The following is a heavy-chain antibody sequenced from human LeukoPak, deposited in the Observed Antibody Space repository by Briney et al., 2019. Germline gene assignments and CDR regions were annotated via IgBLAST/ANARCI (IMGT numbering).Heavy chain of an antibody. CDR3: TTGIMITFGGVIVRAFDY. CDR1: GFTFSNAW. Sequence: GGSLRLSCAASGFTFSNAWMSWVRQAPGKGLEWVGRIKSKTDGGTTDYAAPVKGRFTTSRDDSKNTLYLQMNSLKTEDTAVYYCTTGIMITFGGVIVRAFDYWGQGTLVTVSS. J-gene: IGHJ4*02. D-gene: IGHD3-16*02. CDR2: IKSKTDGGTT. V-gene: IGHV3-15*01.